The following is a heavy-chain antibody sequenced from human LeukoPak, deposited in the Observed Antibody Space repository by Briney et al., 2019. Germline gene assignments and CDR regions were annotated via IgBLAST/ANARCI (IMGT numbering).Heavy chain of an antibody. D-gene: IGHD5-24*01. V-gene: IGHV4-39*01. CDR2: IYYSGST. Sequence: PSETLSLTCTVSGGSISSSSYYWGWIRQPPGKGLEWIGSIYYSGSTYYNPSLKSRVTISVDTSKNQSSLKLSSVTAADTAVYYCARLNSWDGYNQDYWGQGTLVTVSS. J-gene: IGHJ4*02. CDR3: ARLNSWDGYNQDY. CDR1: GGSISSSSYY.